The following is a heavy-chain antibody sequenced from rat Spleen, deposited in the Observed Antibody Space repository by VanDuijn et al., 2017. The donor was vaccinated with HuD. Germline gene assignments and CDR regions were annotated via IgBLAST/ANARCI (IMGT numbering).Heavy chain of an antibody. CDR2: ITNAAGKV. D-gene: IGHD1-10*01. CDR1: GFTFNNYW. Sequence: EVQLVESGGGLVQPGRSLKLSCVASGFTFNNYWMTWIRQAPGKGLEWVASITNAAGKVHYPDSVKGRFTISRDIAKSTLYLQMDSLRSEDTATYYCARARTTSNYFDYWGQGVMVTVSS. CDR3: ARARTTSNYFDY. V-gene: IGHV5-31*01. J-gene: IGHJ2*01.